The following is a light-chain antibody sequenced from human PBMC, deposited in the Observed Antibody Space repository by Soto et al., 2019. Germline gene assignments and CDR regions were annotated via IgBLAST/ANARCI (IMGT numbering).Light chain of an antibody. CDR1: LSVSSSY. CDR2: GAS. V-gene: IGKV3-20*01. CDR3: QKYGSSPK. Sequence: IVLTQSPGTLSLSPGERATLSCRASLSVSSSYLAWYQQKPGQAPRLLIYGASSRATGIPDRFSGSGSGTDFTRTISRLEPEDVAVYYCQKYGSSPKFGQGTKVEIK. J-gene: IGKJ1*01.